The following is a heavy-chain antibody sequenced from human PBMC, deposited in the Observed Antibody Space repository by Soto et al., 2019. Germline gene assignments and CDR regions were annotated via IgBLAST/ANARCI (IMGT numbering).Heavy chain of an antibody. CDR2: IIPIFGTA. Sequence: QVQLVQSGAEVKKPGSSVKVSCKASGGTSSSYAISWVRQAPGQGLEWMGGIIPIFGTANYAQKFQGRVTITADESTSTAYMELSSLRSEDTAVYYCARGLVPTVIEGGYFQHWGQGTLVTVSS. V-gene: IGHV1-69*01. D-gene: IGHD2-8*02. CDR1: GGTSSSYA. J-gene: IGHJ1*01. CDR3: ARGLVPTVIEGGYFQH.